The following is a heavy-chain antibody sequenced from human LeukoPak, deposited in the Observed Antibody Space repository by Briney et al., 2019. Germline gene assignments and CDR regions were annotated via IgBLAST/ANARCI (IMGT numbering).Heavy chain of an antibody. CDR3: AKTYMWSIDAFHI. CDR1: GFSFNSYV. CDR2: ISTGGSNT. V-gene: IGHV3-23*01. D-gene: IGHD2-8*02. Sequence: PGGSLRLSCAASGFSFNSYVMNWVRQAPGKGLEWVSAISTGGSNTYYADSVKGRVTISRDNSKNTLFLQLNSLRAEDAAVYYCAKTYMWSIDAFHIWGQGTMVTVSS. J-gene: IGHJ3*02.